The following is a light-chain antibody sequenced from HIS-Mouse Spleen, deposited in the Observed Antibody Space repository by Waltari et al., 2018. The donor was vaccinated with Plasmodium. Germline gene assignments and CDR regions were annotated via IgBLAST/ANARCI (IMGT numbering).Light chain of an antibody. V-gene: IGKV1-27*01. J-gene: IGKJ1*01. Sequence: DIQMTMSPPSLSASVADRVTITCRVSHGISNSLAWYQQKPGKVPKLLIYAASTLKSGVPSRFSGSGSGTDFTLTISSLQPEDVATYYCQQYNSYSWTFGQGTKVEIK. CDR1: HGISNS. CDR2: AAS. CDR3: QQYNSYSWT.